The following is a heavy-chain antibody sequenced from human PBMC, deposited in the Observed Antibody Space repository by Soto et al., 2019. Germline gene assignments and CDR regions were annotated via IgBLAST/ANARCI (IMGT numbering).Heavy chain of an antibody. CDR1: GFTFSSYA. Sequence: QVQLVESGGGVVQPGRSLRLSCAASGFTFSSYAMHWVRQAPGKGLEWVAVISYDGSNKYYADSVKGRFTISRDNSKNTLYLQMNSLRAEDTAVYYCASVRQPWIQLGQSFDYWGQGTLVTVSS. J-gene: IGHJ4*02. CDR2: ISYDGSNK. CDR3: ASVRQPWIQLGQSFDY. V-gene: IGHV3-30-3*01. D-gene: IGHD5-18*01.